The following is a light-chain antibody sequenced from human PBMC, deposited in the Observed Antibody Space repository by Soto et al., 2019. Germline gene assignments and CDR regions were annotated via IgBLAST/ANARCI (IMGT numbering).Light chain of an antibody. CDR3: QQYNMWSLFT. CDR1: HSVDSN. J-gene: IGKJ3*01. CDR2: GAS. Sequence: EIVMAQSPATLSVSPGERATLSCRASHSVDSNLAWYQQRPGQAPRLLIYGASTRATGIPARFSGSGSGTEFTLTITSLQSEDFAVYYCQQYNMWSLFTFGPGTRVDMK. V-gene: IGKV3-15*01.